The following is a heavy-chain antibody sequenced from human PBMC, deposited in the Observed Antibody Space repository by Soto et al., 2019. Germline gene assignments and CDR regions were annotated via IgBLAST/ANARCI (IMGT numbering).Heavy chain of an antibody. Sequence: SETLSLTCAVSGGSFTSNNWWTWVRQPPGQGLEWVGEIYRTGSTNYNPSLKSRVTISLDKSENQFSLKVTSLTAADTAVYYCASRDPGTSVDYWGQGTLVTVSS. V-gene: IGHV4-4*02. CDR2: IYRTGST. CDR1: GGSFTSNNW. CDR3: ASRDPGTSVDY. D-gene: IGHD1-7*01. J-gene: IGHJ4*02.